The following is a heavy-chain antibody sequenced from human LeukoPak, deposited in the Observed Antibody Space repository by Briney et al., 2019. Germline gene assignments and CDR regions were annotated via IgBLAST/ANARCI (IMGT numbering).Heavy chain of an antibody. J-gene: IGHJ5*02. CDR1: GFTFSSYA. V-gene: IGHV3-23*01. Sequence: GGSLRLSCAASGFTFSSYAMSWVRQAPGKGLEWVSAISGSGGSTYYADSVKGRFTISRDNSKNTLYLQMNSLRAEDTAVYYCARDNIFGVVIETANWFDPWGQGTLVTVSS. CDR3: ARDNIFGVVIETANWFDP. CDR2: ISGSGGST. D-gene: IGHD3-3*02.